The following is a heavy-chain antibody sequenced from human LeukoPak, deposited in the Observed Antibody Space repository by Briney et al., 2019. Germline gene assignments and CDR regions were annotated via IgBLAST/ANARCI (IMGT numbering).Heavy chain of an antibody. CDR3: ASLSGDSSGYRYWYFDL. J-gene: IGHJ2*01. V-gene: IGHV4-39*07. CDR2: IYYSGSS. Sequence: TSETLSLTCSVSGGSISSSSSYWGWIRQPPGKGLEWIGSIYYSGSSFDNPALKSRVTISVDTSKNQFSLKLSSVTAADTAVYYCASLSGDSSGYRYWYFDLWGRGTLVTVSS. D-gene: IGHD3-22*01. CDR1: GGSISSSSSY.